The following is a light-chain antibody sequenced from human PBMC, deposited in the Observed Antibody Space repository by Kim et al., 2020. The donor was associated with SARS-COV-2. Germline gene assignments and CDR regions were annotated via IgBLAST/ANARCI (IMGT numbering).Light chain of an antibody. J-gene: IGLJ2*01. CDR3: QAWDSSGGVV. V-gene: IGLV3-1*01. Sequence: SYELTQPPSVSVSPGQTASITCSGDKLGDKYACWYQQKSGQSPVLVIYQDSKRPSGIPERFSGSNSGTTATLTISGTQAVDEADYYCQAWDSSGGVVFCG. CDR2: QDS. CDR1: KLGDKY.